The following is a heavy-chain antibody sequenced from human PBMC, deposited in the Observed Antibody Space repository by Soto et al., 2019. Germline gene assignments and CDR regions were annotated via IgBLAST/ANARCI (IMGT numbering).Heavy chain of an antibody. Sequence: SETLSLTCTVSCGSISSGDYYWSWIRQPPGKGREWIRYIYYSGSTYYNPSLKSRVTISVDTTKNQFSQKLSSLSAADTAVYYCATGYGSGSYYNSFYYWGQGTLVTVSS. V-gene: IGHV4-30-4*01. CDR1: CGSISSGDYY. CDR2: IYYSGST. J-gene: IGHJ4*02. D-gene: IGHD3-10*01. CDR3: ATGYGSGSYYNSFYY.